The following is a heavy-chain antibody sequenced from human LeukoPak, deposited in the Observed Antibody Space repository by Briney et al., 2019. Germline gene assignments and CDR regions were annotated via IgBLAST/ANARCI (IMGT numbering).Heavy chain of an antibody. CDR3: ARALGYYYYYGVGV. J-gene: IGHJ6*02. D-gene: IGHD7-27*01. CDR2: IHWNGGST. CDR1: GFTFDDYG. Sequence: GGSLRLSCAASGFTFDDYGMSWVLQVPGKGLEWVSGIHWNGGSTGYADSVKGRFTISRDNAKNSLYLQMNSLRAEDTALYYCARALGYYYYYGVGVWGQGTTVTVSS. V-gene: IGHV3-20*04.